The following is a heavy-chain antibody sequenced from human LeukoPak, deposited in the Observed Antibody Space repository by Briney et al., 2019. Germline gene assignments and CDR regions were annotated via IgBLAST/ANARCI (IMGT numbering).Heavy chain of an antibody. CDR2: INQDGSEK. V-gene: IGHV3-7*01. Sequence: PGGSLRLSCAVSGFTFSSHWTSWVRQAPGKELEWVANINQDGSEKHYVDSVKGRFTISRDNAKNSLYLQMNSLRVEDTAVYYCARDGVAAGIYFDYWGQGTLVTVSS. J-gene: IGHJ4*02. D-gene: IGHD6-13*01. CDR3: ARDGVAAGIYFDY. CDR1: GFTFSSHW.